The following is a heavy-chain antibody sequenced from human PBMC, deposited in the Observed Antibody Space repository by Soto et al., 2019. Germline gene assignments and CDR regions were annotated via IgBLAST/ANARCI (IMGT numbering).Heavy chain of an antibody. CDR2: FDPEDGET. CDR1: GYTLTELS. J-gene: IGHJ4*02. CDR3: ATVRGLQWLVMGYYFDY. V-gene: IGHV1-24*01. D-gene: IGHD6-19*01. Sequence: ASVKVSCKVSGYTLTELSMHWVRQAPGKGLEWMGGFDPEDGETIYAQKFQGRVTMTEDTSTDTAYMELSSLRSEDTAVYYCATVRGLQWLVMGYYFDYWGQGTLVTVSS.